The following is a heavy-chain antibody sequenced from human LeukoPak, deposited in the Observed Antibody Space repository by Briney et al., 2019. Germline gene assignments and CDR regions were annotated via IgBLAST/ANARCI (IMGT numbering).Heavy chain of an antibody. V-gene: IGHV4-59*11. CDR3: ARIPVSWFDP. Sequence: PGGSLRLSCAASGFTFSSHGMSWVRQAPGKGLEWIGYIYYSGSTNYNPSLKSRVTISVDTSKNQFSLKLSSVTAADTAVYYCARIPVSWFDPWGQGTLVTVSS. J-gene: IGHJ5*02. D-gene: IGHD2-8*01. CDR2: IYYSGST. CDR1: GFTFSSHG.